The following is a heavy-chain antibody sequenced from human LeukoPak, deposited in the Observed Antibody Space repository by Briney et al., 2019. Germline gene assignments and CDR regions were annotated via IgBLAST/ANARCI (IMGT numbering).Heavy chain of an antibody. CDR1: GGTFSSYA. D-gene: IGHD3-10*01. Sequence: ASVKVSCKASGGTFSSYAISWVRQAPGQGLEWMGGIIPIFGTANYAQKFQGRVTITTDESTSTAYMELSSLRSEDTAVYYCARALPHSRFGVLLEAFDIWGQGTMVTVSS. CDR3: ARALPHSRFGVLLEAFDI. V-gene: IGHV1-69*05. J-gene: IGHJ3*02. CDR2: IIPIFGTA.